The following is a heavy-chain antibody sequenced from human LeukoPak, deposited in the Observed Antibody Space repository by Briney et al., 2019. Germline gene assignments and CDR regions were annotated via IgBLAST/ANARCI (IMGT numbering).Heavy chain of an antibody. D-gene: IGHD1-26*01. CDR1: GYTFTSYG. V-gene: IGHV1-18*01. CDR2: ISAYNGNT. CDR3: ARRTYSGSPCMDV. Sequence: ASVKVSCKASGYTFTSYGISCVRQAPGQGLEWMGWISAYNGNTNYAQKLQGRVTMTTDTSTSAAYMELRSLRSDDTAVYYCARRTYSGSPCMDVWGQGTTVTVSS. J-gene: IGHJ6*02.